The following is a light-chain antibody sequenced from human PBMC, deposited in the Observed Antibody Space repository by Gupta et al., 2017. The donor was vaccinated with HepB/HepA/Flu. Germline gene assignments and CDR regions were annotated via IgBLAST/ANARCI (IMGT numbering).Light chain of an antibody. J-gene: IGLJ1*01. CDR2: EVT. CDR3: YSYAGSNIGV. Sequence: QSALTQPPSASGSPGQSVTISCTGTSSDVGGYNYVSWYQQYPGKAPKLMIFEVTKRPSGVPDRFSGSKSGNTASLTVSGLQPDDEADYYCYSYAGSNIGVFGTGTKVTVL. V-gene: IGLV2-8*01. CDR1: SSDVGGYNY.